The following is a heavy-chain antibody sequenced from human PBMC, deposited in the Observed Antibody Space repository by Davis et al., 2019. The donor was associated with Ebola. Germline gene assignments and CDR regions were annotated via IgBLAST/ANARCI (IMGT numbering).Heavy chain of an antibody. V-gene: IGHV3-7*05. CDR1: GFTLRSYG. CDR2: IQQDGSEK. CDR3: AGARWIQLWLFEY. J-gene: IGHJ4*02. Sequence: GGSLRLPCSASGFTLRSYGRPCVRQPPGKGLEWVANIQQDGSEKYYVDSVEGRFTISRDNAKNSLYLQMNSLRAEDTAVYYCAGARWIQLWLFEYWAQGTLVTVSS. D-gene: IGHD5-18*01.